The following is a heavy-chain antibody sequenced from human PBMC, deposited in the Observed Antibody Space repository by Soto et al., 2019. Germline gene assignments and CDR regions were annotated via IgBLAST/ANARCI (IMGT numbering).Heavy chain of an antibody. CDR3: TAIWSGYISF. J-gene: IGHJ4*02. CDR1: GFTFSNAW. D-gene: IGHD3-3*01. CDR2: IKSKSDGGTT. V-gene: IGHV3-15*01. Sequence: PGGSLRLSCAASGFTFSNAWMSWVRQAPGKGLEWVGRIKSKSDGGTTDYAAPVQGRFTISRDDSKNTLYLQMNSLKTEDTAVYYCTAIWSGYISFWGLGTLVTVSA.